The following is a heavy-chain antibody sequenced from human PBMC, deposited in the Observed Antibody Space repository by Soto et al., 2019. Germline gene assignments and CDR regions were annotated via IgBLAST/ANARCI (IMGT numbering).Heavy chain of an antibody. CDR2: MNPNSGTT. CDR1: GYTFTSFD. J-gene: IGHJ4*02. CDR3: ARLPQFLWFGALTSRAYYFNY. V-gene: IGHV1-8*01. Sequence: ASVKVSCKASGYTFTSFDIHWVRQATGQGLEWMGWMNPNSGTTNYALKFQDRVTMTRNTSISTAYMEVSSLRSEDTAIYYCARLPQFLWFGALTSRAYYFNYWGPGTLVTVSS. D-gene: IGHD3-10*01.